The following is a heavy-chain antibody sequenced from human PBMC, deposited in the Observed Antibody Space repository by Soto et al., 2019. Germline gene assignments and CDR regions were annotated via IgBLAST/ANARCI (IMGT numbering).Heavy chain of an antibody. CDR2: ISGSGGST. Sequence: GGSLRLSCAASGFTFSSYAMRWVRQAPGKGLEWVSAISGSGGSTYYADSVKGRFTISRDNSKNTLYLQMNSLRAEDTAVYYCARGDRLDTADDYYYGMDVWGQGTTVTVSS. J-gene: IGHJ6*02. CDR3: ARGDRLDTADDYYYGMDV. V-gene: IGHV3-23*01. D-gene: IGHD5-18*01. CDR1: GFTFSSYA.